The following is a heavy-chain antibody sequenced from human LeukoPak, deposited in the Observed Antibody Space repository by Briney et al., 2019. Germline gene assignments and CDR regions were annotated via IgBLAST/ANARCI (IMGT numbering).Heavy chain of an antibody. D-gene: IGHD6-19*01. CDR2: ISGSGGST. CDR3: AKDYIAVASGLFDP. V-gene: IGHV3-23*01. Sequence: PGGSLRLSCVASGFDISTYSMDWVRQAPGKGLEWVSAISGSGGSTYYADSVKGRFTISRDNSKNTLYLQMNSLRAEDTAVYYCAKDYIAVASGLFDPWGQGTLVTVSS. J-gene: IGHJ5*02. CDR1: GFDISTYS.